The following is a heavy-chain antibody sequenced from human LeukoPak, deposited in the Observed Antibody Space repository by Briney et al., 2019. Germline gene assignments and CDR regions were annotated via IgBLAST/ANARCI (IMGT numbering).Heavy chain of an antibody. CDR3: AKDGPRFCSGGSCHNWFDP. J-gene: IGHJ5*02. V-gene: IGHV3-30*02. D-gene: IGHD2-15*01. CDR1: GFTFSTYA. CDR2: IRYDGSNK. Sequence: GGSLRLSCAASGFTFSTYAMHWVRQAPGRGLEWVAFIRYDGSNKYYADSVKGRFTISRDNSMNTLYLQMNSLRTEDTAVYFCAKDGPRFCSGGSCHNWFDPWGQGTLVTVSS.